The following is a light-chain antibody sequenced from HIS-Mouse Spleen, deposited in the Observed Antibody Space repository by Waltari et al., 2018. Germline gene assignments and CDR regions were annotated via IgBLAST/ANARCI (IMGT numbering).Light chain of an antibody. Sequence: QSVLTQPPSASGTPGQRVTIPCSGSSSNIGSNYVYWYQQLPGTAPKLLIYRNNQGPSGVPDRFSGSKSGTSASLAISGLRSEDEADYYCAAWDDSLSGPVFGGGTKLTVL. V-gene: IGLV1-47*01. CDR3: AAWDDSLSGPV. J-gene: IGLJ3*02. CDR1: SSNIGSNY. CDR2: RNN.